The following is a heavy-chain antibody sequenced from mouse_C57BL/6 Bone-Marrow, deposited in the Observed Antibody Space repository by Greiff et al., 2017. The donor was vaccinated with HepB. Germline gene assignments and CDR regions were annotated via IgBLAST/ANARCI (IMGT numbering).Heavy chain of an antibody. V-gene: IGHV5-6*02. J-gene: IGHJ3*01. CDR2: ISSGGSYT. Sequence: EVKLVESGGDLVKPGGSLKLSCAASGFTFSSYGMSWVRQTPDKRLEWVATISSGGSYTYYPDSVKGRFTISRDNAKNTLYLQMSSLKSEDTAMYYCARHELRLRSAWFAYWGQGTLVTVSA. D-gene: IGHD3-2*02. CDR1: GFTFSSYG. CDR3: ARHELRLRSAWFAY.